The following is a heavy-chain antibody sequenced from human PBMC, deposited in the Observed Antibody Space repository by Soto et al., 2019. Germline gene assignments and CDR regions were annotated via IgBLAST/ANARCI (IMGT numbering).Heavy chain of an antibody. Sequence: GGSLRLSCAASGFTFSGFTMNWVRQAPERGLERVSYISRRGETIYYADSVKGRFTISRDNAENSLYLQMNSLRDEDTAVYYCASRNLADCSGTSCLYYFDYWGQGTLVTVPS. V-gene: IGHV3-48*02. D-gene: IGHD2-2*01. CDR1: GFTFSGFT. CDR2: ISRRGETI. J-gene: IGHJ4*02. CDR3: ASRNLADCSGTSCLYYFDY.